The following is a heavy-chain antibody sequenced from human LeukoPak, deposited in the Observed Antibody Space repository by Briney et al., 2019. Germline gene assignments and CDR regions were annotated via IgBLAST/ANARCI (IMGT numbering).Heavy chain of an antibody. D-gene: IGHD4-17*01. CDR2: IIPIFGTA. CDR3: ARVTSYGDYVTSNFDY. J-gene: IGHJ4*02. V-gene: IGHV1-69*13. CDR1: GGTFSSYA. Sequence: SVKVSCKASGGTFSSYAISWVRQAPGQWLEWMGGIIPIFGTANYAQKFQGRVTITADESTSTAYMELSSLRSEDTAVYYCARVTSYGDYVTSNFDYWGQGTLVTVSS.